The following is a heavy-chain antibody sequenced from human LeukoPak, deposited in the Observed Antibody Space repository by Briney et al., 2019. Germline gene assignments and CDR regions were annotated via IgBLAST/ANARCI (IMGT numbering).Heavy chain of an antibody. Sequence: ASVKVSCKASGYTFTISGIGWVRQAPGQGLEWMGWNSAHNGNTNYAQKLQGRVTMTTDTSTSTAYMELRSLRSDDTAVYYCASDGYFDVWGRGPLVTVSS. CDR1: GYTFTISG. V-gene: IGHV1-18*01. CDR3: ASDGYFDV. CDR2: NSAHNGNT. J-gene: IGHJ2*01.